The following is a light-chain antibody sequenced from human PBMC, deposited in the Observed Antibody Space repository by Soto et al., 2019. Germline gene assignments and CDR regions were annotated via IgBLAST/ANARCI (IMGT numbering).Light chain of an antibody. CDR2: YDR. J-gene: IGLJ2*01. V-gene: IGLV3-21*01. CDR3: QGWESKGDSVV. Sequence: SYELTQAPSVSVAPGKTATIPCGGNNIGDKSVYWYQQKPGQAPVVVIYYDRVRPTGIPERFSGSNSGNTATLTISRVEAGDGADFSCQGWESKGDSVVLGGGTQLPAL. CDR1: NIGDKS.